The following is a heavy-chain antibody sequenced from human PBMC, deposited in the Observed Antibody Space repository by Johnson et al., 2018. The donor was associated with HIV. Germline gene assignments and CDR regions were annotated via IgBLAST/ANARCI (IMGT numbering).Heavy chain of an antibody. J-gene: IGHJ3*02. V-gene: IGHV3-66*02. CDR3: AKDDQNYYGSGSYYDAFDI. D-gene: IGHD3-10*01. Sequence: EVQLVESGGGLVQPGGSLRLSCAASGFTVSSNYMSWVRQAPGKGLEWVSVIYSGGSTYYADSVKGRFTISRDNSKNTLYLQMNSLRAEDTAVYYCAKDDQNYYGSGSYYDAFDIWGQGTMVTVSS. CDR2: IYSGGST. CDR1: GFTVSSNY.